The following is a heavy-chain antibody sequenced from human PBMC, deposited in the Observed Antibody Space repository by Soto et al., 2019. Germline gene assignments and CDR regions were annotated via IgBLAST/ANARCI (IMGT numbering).Heavy chain of an antibody. CDR3: AKDSRAAPFDY. Sequence: GGSLRLSCAASGFTFSSYGMQWVRQAPGKGLEWVAVISYDGSNKYYADSVKGRFTISRDNSKNTLYLQMNSLRAEDTAVYYCAKDSRAAPFDYWGQGTLGTVSS. J-gene: IGHJ4*02. CDR2: ISYDGSNK. CDR1: GFTFSSYG. V-gene: IGHV3-30*18. D-gene: IGHD6-13*01.